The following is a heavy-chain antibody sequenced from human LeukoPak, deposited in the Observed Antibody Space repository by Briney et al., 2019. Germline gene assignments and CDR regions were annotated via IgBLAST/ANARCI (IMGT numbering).Heavy chain of an antibody. V-gene: IGHV1-46*01. D-gene: IGHD5-24*01. CDR3: ARVRDGYNDAHDI. Sequence: ASVKVSCEASGYTFTNYSMHWVRQAPGQGLEWMGIINPSSGSTSYAQNFQGRVTLTRDTSTSSIYMELSSLRSEDTAVYYCARVRDGYNDAHDIWGQGTMVTVSS. CDR2: INPSSGST. CDR1: GYTFTNYS. J-gene: IGHJ3*02.